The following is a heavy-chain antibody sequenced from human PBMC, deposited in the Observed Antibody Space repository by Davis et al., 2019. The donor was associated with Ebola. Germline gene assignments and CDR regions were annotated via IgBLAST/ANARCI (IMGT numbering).Heavy chain of an antibody. CDR1: GGSISSYY. CDR2: IYYSGST. V-gene: IGHV4-59*08. J-gene: IGHJ4*02. CDR3: ARRGGKHFDY. D-gene: IGHD2-15*01. Sequence: MPSETLSLTCTVSGGSISSYYWSWIRQPPGKGLEWIGYIYYSGSTNYNPSLKSRVTISVDTSKNQSSLKLSSVTAADTAVYYCARRGGKHFDYWGQGTLVTVSS.